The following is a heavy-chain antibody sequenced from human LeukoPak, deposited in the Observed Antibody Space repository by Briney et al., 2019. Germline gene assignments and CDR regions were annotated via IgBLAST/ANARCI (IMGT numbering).Heavy chain of an antibody. Sequence: SETLSLTCTVSGGSIRYYYWTWLRQSPGKGLEWIGQIYYTGRTYYNPSLERRVTISLDTSRIQFSLIMTSVTAADTAMYYCARGGTYNDILSFDPWGQGTPVSVSS. J-gene: IGHJ5*02. CDR1: GGSIRYYY. V-gene: IGHV4-59*12. D-gene: IGHD3-9*01. CDR3: ARGGTYNDILSFDP. CDR2: IYYTGRT.